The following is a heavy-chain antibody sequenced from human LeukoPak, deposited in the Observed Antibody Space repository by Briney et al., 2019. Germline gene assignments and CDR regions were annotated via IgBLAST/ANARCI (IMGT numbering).Heavy chain of an antibody. Sequence: SETLSLTCTVSGGSISSSSYYWGWIRQPPGKGLEWIGSIYYSGSTYYNPSLKSRVTISVDTSKNQFSLKLSSVTAADTAVYYCARHPIMVAANHPVYNWFDPWGQGTLVTVSS. CDR1: GGSISSSSYY. D-gene: IGHD2-15*01. CDR2: IYYSGST. J-gene: IGHJ5*02. CDR3: ARHPIMVAANHPVYNWFDP. V-gene: IGHV4-39*01.